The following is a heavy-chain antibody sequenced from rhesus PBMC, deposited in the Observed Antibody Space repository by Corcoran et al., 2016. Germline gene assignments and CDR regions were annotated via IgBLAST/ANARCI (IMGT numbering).Heavy chain of an antibody. D-gene: IGHD3-3*01. V-gene: IGHV4-165*01. CDR2: TGGSGGSP. CDR3: ASSLITIFGLARNRFDV. J-gene: IGHJ5-1*01. CDR1: GGSIRGYS. Sequence: QVQLEESGPGLVKPSETLSLTCAGPGGSIRGYSWTLIRPPPRTGLAGIGYTGGSGGSPDYNPSLKSRVTISTDTSKNQLSLRLSSVTAADTAVYYCASSLITIFGLARNRFDVWGPGVLVTVSS.